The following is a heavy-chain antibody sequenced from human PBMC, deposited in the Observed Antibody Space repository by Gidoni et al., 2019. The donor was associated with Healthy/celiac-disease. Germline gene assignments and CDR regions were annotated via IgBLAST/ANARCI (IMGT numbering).Heavy chain of an antibody. V-gene: IGHV3-21*01. Sequence: EVQLVESGGGLVKPGGSLRLSGAASGFTFSSYSMNWVRQAPGKGLEWVSSISSSSSYIYYADSVKGRFTISRDNAKNSLYLQMNSLRAEDTAVYYCAREGRGWNDGGNDAFDIWGQGTMVTVSS. CDR2: ISSSSSYI. J-gene: IGHJ3*02. CDR1: GFTFSSYS. CDR3: AREGRGWNDGGNDAFDI. D-gene: IGHD1-1*01.